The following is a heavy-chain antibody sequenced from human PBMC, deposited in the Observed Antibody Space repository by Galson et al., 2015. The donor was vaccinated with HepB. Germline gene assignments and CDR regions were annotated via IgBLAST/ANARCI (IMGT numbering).Heavy chain of an antibody. D-gene: IGHD2-2*01. J-gene: IGHJ4*02. Sequence: CAISGDSVSGNIVSWNWIRQSPSRGLEWLGRTYFRSKWYYDYAVSVKSRITINPDTSENQFSLQPHSVTPEDTAVYYCAGAGYCRSTYCFFAYWGRGTLVTVSS. CDR1: GDSVSGNIVS. CDR3: AGAGYCRSTYCFFAY. V-gene: IGHV6-1*01. CDR2: TYFRSKWYY.